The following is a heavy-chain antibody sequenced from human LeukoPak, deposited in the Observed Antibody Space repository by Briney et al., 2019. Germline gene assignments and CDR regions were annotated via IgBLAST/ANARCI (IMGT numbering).Heavy chain of an antibody. Sequence: SETLSLTCTVSGGSIIIDNYYWAWIRQPPGKGLEWIGSIHYSGDAYYNPSLKSRVTISVDTSNNQFSPKLNSVTAADTAMYYCARDSKYDSTGHAPWGLGTLVTVSS. CDR1: GGSIIIDNYY. CDR3: ARDSKYDSTGHAP. J-gene: IGHJ5*02. D-gene: IGHD3-22*01. V-gene: IGHV4-39*07. CDR2: IHYSGDA.